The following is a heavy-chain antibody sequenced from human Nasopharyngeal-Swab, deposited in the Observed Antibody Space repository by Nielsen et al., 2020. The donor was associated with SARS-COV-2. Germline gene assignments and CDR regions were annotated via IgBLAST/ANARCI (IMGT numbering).Heavy chain of an antibody. CDR3: ARGKTGILEWLLPDEMSYGMDV. J-gene: IGHJ6*02. Sequence: WIRQPPGKGLEWIGSIHNSGTPYYIPSLKSRVTISVDKSKNQFSLKLSSVTAADTAVYYCARGKTGILEWLLPDEMSYGMDVWGQGTTVTVSS. V-gene: IGHV4-39*07. CDR2: IHNSGTP. D-gene: IGHD3-3*01.